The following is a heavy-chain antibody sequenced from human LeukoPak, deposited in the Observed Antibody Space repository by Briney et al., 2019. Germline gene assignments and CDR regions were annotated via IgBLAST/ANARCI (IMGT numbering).Heavy chain of an antibody. J-gene: IGHJ6*03. Sequence: GGSLGLSCSASGFTFSSYAMTWVSQAPGKGLEWVSTISGRGDLEFYTESVKGRFTISRDHSKNTVHLQMDSLRAEDTAIYYCAREGDFWSGYPIDHYYYMDVWGKGTTVTVTS. D-gene: IGHD3-3*01. V-gene: IGHV3-23*01. CDR1: GFTFSSYA. CDR3: AREGDFWSGYPIDHYYYMDV. CDR2: ISGRGDLE.